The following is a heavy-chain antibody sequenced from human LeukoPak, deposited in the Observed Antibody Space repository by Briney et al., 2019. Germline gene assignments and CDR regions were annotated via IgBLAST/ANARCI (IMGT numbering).Heavy chain of an antibody. V-gene: IGHV7-4-1*02. D-gene: IGHD5-12*01. J-gene: IGHJ6*02. CDR1: GYTFTSYA. CDR2: INTNTGNP. CDR3: ARGWLEDYYYGMDV. Sequence: GASVKVSCKASGYTFTSYAMNWVRQAPGQGLEWMGWINTNTGNPTYAQGFTGRFVFSLDTSVSTAYLQISSLKAEDTAVYYCARGWLEDYYYGMDVWGQGTTVTVSS.